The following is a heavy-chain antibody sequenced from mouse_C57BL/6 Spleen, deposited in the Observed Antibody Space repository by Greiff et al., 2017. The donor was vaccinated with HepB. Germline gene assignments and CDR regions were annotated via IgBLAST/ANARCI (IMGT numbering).Heavy chain of an antibody. J-gene: IGHJ2*01. CDR3: AREGYEYDGTVFGY. CDR2: ISSGSSTI. CDR1: GFTFSDYG. D-gene: IGHD2-4*01. V-gene: IGHV5-17*01. Sequence: EVQRVESGGGLVKPGGSLKLSCAASGFTFSDYGMHWVRQAPEKGLEWVAYISSGSSTIYYADTVKGRFTISRDNAKNTLFLQMTSLRSEDTAMYYCAREGYEYDGTVFGYWGQGTTLTVSS.